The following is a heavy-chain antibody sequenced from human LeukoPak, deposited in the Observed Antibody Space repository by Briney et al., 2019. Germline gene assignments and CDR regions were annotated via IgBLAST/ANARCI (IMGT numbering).Heavy chain of an antibody. V-gene: IGHV3-23*01. CDR1: AFTFNTYA. Sequence: GGSLRLSCAASAFTFNTYAMTWVRQAPGKGLEWVSGIHVSGGKTYYAESVKGRFTISRDNSKNTVYLQMNSLRVDDTAVYYCAKDPNGDYVGAFDGWGQGTMVTVSS. CDR3: AKDPNGDYVGAFDG. CDR2: IHVSGGKT. J-gene: IGHJ3*01. D-gene: IGHD4-17*01.